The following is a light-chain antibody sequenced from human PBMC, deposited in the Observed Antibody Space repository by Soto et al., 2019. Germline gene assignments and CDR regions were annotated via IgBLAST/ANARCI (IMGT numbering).Light chain of an antibody. Sequence: QSVLTQPPSVSGVPGQRVTISCTGSRSNIGAGCDVHWYQQLPGAAPKLLIYANTNRPSGVPDRFSASRSGTSASLAITGLQTEDEADYYCQSYDYSLTGYVFRTGTKLTVL. CDR2: ANT. V-gene: IGLV1-40*01. J-gene: IGLJ1*01. CDR3: QSYDYSLTGYV. CDR1: RSNIGAGCD.